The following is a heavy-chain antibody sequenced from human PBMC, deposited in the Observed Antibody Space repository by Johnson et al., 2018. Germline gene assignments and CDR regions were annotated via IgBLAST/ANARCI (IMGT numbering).Heavy chain of an antibody. J-gene: IGHJ3*02. V-gene: IGHV3-9*01. D-gene: IGHD4-17*01. CDR3: AKEIWGFDYGARRGAFDI. Sequence: VQLVQSGGGLVQPGRSLRLSCEASGFTFGDYAMHWVRQPPGKGLEWVSYISWNSGNIDYADSMKGRLTISRDNGKNSLYLQMNSLKTEDTALYYCAKEIWGFDYGARRGAFDIWGQGTMVTVSS. CDR2: ISWNSGNI. CDR1: GFTFGDYA.